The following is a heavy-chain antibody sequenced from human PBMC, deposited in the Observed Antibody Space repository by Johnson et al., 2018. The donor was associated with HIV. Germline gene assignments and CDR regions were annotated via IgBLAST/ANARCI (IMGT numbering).Heavy chain of an antibody. V-gene: IGHV3-66*01. Sequence: EVQLVESGGGLVQPGGSLRLSCAASGFTVSSNYMSWVRQAPGKGLEWVSVIYSGGSTYYADSVKGRFTISRDNSKKTLYLQMNSLRAEDTAVYYCAKDISSSDLLDAFDIWGQGTMVTVSS. CDR3: AKDISSSDLLDAFDI. D-gene: IGHD6-6*01. CDR1: GFTVSSNY. CDR2: IYSGGST. J-gene: IGHJ3*02.